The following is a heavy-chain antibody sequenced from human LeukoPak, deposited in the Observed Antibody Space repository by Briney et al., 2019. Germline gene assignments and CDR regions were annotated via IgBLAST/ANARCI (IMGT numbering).Heavy chain of an antibody. V-gene: IGHV3-43*02. Sequence: PGGSLRLSCAASGFTFDDYAMHWVRQAPGKGLEWVSLITGDGDRTYFADSVKGRFTISRDNSKNSLYLQMSSLRTEDTALYYCAKDVSITGTTGREFVYWGQGTLVTVSS. J-gene: IGHJ4*02. D-gene: IGHD1-20*01. CDR2: ITGDGDRT. CDR3: AKDVSITGTTGREFVY. CDR1: GFTFDDYA.